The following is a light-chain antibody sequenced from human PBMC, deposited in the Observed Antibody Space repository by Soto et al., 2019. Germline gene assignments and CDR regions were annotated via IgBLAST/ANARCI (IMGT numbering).Light chain of an antibody. Sequence: EIVLTQSPGTLSLSPGERATLSCRASQSVSSSYLAWYQQKPGQAPRLLIYGASSRATGIPDRFSGSGSGTDFTLTISRLEPEDFAVYYCQQYGSSPLTFGRGPKVEIK. V-gene: IGKV3-20*01. CDR1: QSVSSSY. J-gene: IGKJ4*01. CDR3: QQYGSSPLT. CDR2: GAS.